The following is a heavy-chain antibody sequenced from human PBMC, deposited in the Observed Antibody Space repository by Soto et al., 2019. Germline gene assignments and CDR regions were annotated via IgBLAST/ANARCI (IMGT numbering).Heavy chain of an antibody. V-gene: IGHV3-30-3*01. CDR3: AAPVPSGY. J-gene: IGHJ4*02. CDR1: GFSFSNYA. CDR2: ISYDGSNK. D-gene: IGHD3-10*01. Sequence: HPGGSLRLSCAASGFSFSNYAMHWVRQPPGKGLEWVAVISYDGSNKYYVDSVKGRFTISRDNSRNTLYLQMNSLRAEDTAVYYCAAPVPSGYWGQGTLVTVSS.